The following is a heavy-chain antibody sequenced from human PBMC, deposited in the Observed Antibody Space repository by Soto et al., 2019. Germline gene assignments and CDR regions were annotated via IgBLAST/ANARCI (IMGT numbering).Heavy chain of an antibody. V-gene: IGHV1-18*04. CDR3: ARDKMIDDYGLGTYDY. Sequence: ASVKVSCKTSGYTFYSFGVSWVRQALGHGLEWLGWRSGYHANTNYAQTLQGRVTMTADTSTGTVYLELRGLRPDDTAVYFCARDKMIDDYGLGTYDYWGQGTTVTVSS. CDR2: RSGYHANT. D-gene: IGHD3-10*01. CDR1: GYTFYSFG. J-gene: IGHJ4*02.